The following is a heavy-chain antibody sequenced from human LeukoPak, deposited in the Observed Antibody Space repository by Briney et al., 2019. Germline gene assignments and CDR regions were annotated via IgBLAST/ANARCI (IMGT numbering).Heavy chain of an antibody. D-gene: IGHD2-15*01. CDR1: GYTFTSYD. V-gene: IGHV1-8*03. CDR2: MNPNSGNT. CDR3: ARMVGPYYFDY. J-gene: IGHJ4*02. Sequence: ASVKVSCKAPGYTFTSYDINWVRQATGQGLEWMGWMNPNSGNTGYAQKFQGRVTITRNTSISTAYMELSSLRSEDTAVYYCARMVGPYYFDYWGQGTLVTVSS.